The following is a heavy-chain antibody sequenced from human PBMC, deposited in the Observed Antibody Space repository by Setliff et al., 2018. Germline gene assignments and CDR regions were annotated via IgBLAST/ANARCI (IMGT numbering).Heavy chain of an antibody. J-gene: IGHJ4*02. CDR1: GASITSGGFY. V-gene: IGHV4-61*09. D-gene: IGHD1-26*01. Sequence: SETLSLTCSVSGASITSGGFYWTWIRQPAGKGLEWIGHISPSGSTTYNPSVKSRVTIALDTSKNHFSLKLDSVTAADTALYYCARSPSSGAYWNPRPFYSDYWARGTLVTVSS. CDR3: ARSPSSGAYWNPRPFYSDY. CDR2: ISPSGST.